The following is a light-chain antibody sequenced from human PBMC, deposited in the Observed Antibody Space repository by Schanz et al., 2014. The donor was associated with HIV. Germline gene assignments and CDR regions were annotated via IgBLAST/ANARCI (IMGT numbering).Light chain of an antibody. CDR1: SSNIGNNF. V-gene: IGLV1-51*01. CDR2: DNH. J-gene: IGLJ3*02. CDR3: GTWDSGLRARV. Sequence: QSVLTQPPSVSAAPGQKVTISCSGNSSNIGNNFVSWYQQLPVTAPRLLIYDNHHRPSGIPDRFSASKSGTSATLAITGLQTGDEADYYCGTWDSGLRARVFGGGTKLTVL.